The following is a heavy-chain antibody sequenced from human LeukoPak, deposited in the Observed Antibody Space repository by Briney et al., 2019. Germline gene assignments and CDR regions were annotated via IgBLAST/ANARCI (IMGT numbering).Heavy chain of an antibody. J-gene: IGHJ4*02. CDR1: GGSISSYY. D-gene: IGHD3-22*01. CDR2: IYTSGST. CDR3: ARDHPHYYDSSGYTFDY. Sequence: SETLSLTCTVSGGSISSYYWSWIRQPAGKGLEWIGRIYTSGSTNYNPSLKSRVTMSVDTSKNQFSPKLSSVTAADTAVYYCARDHPHYYDSSGYTFDYWGQGTLVTVSS. V-gene: IGHV4-4*07.